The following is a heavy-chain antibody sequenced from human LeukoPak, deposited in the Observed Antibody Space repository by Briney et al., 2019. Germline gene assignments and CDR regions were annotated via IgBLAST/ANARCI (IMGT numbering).Heavy chain of an antibody. CDR3: ARGGGYYYYYMDV. J-gene: IGHJ6*03. Sequence: NPSETLSLTCAVYGGSFSGYYWSWIRQPPGKGLEWIGEINHSGSTNYNPSLKSRVTISVDTSKNQFSLKLSSVTAADTAVYYCARGGGYYYYYMDVWGKGTTVTVSS. V-gene: IGHV4-34*01. CDR2: INHSGST. CDR1: GGSFSGYY.